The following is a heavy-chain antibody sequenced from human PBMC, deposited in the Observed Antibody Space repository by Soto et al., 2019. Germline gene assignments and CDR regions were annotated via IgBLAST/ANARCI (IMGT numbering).Heavy chain of an antibody. V-gene: IGHV3-30-3*01. CDR1: GFTFSSYA. D-gene: IGHD5-12*01. CDR3: ARVAVEMATIHVFDY. Sequence: QVQLVESGGGVVQPGRSLRLSCAASGFTFSSYAMHWVRQAPGKGLEWVAVISYDGSNKYYADSVKGRFTISRDNSQNTLYLQMNSLRAEDTAVYYCARVAVEMATIHVFDYWGKGTLVTVSS. J-gene: IGHJ4*02. CDR2: ISYDGSNK.